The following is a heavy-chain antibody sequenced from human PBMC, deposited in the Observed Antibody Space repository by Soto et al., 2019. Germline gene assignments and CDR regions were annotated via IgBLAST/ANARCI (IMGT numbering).Heavy chain of an antibody. V-gene: IGHV6-1*01. J-gene: IGHJ5*01. Sequence: PSQTLSFPVPFSGAMFSRKSATWAWFGPSPSRGLEWLGRTYYRSKWYNDYAVSVKSRITINPDTSNNQLSLQLNSVTPDDTAVYYCARLIGNSWLASWGQGTLVTVSS. CDR2: TYYRSKWYN. CDR1: GAMFSRKSAT. CDR3: ARLIGNSWLAS. D-gene: IGHD2-8*01.